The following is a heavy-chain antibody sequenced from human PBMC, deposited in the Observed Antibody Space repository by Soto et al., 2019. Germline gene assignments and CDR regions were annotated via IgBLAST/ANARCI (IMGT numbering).Heavy chain of an antibody. CDR2: ISYDGSNK. CDR3: AKDLYSPAAGRLYYYYEMDV. J-gene: IGHJ6*02. CDR1: GFTFSSYG. V-gene: IGHV3-30*18. Sequence: GGSLRLSCAASGFTFSSYGMHWVRQAPGKGLEWVAVISYDGSNKYYADSVKGRFTISRDNSKNTLYRLMKSLMAEDTAVYYCAKDLYSPAAGRLYYYYEMDVWGQGTTVTVSS. D-gene: IGHD6-13*01.